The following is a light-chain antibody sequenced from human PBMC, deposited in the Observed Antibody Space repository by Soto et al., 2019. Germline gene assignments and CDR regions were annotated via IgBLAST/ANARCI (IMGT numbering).Light chain of an antibody. V-gene: IGLV1-51*01. Sequence: QSALTQPPSVSAAPGQKVTISCSGNNSNIGNNYVSWYQQLPGTAPKLLIYDNNKRPSGIPGRFSGSKSGTSATLGITGLQTGDEADYYCGTWDSSLGVHVVFGGGTKLTVL. CDR1: NSNIGNNY. CDR3: GTWDSSLGVHVV. J-gene: IGLJ2*01. CDR2: DNN.